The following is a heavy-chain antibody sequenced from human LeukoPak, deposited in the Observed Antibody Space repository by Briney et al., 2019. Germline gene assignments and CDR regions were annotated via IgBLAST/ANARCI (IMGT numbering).Heavy chain of an antibody. V-gene: IGHV4-31*03. D-gene: IGHD4-17*01. CDR1: RGSISSGGYY. CDR2: IYYSGNT. CDR3: AREARGDRAFDI. Sequence: SETLSLTCTVSRGSISSGGYYWSWIRQNPGKGLEWIGYIYYSGNTYYNPSLKSRVTISVDTSKNQFSLKLSSVTAADTAVYFCAREARGDRAFDIWGQGTMVTVSA. J-gene: IGHJ3*02.